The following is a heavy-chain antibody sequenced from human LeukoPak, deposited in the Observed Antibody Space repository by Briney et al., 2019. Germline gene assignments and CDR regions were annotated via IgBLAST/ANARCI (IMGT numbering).Heavy chain of an antibody. D-gene: IGHD4-17*01. CDR2: IYSGGST. Sequence: GGSLRLSCAASGFTVSSNYMSWVRQAPGKGLEWVSVIYSGGSTYYADSVKGRFTISRGNSKNTLYLQMNSLRAEDTAVYYCARDLTVTTRHYYYGMDVWGQGTTVTVSS. CDR1: GFTVSSNY. J-gene: IGHJ6*02. CDR3: ARDLTVTTRHYYYGMDV. V-gene: IGHV3-66*01.